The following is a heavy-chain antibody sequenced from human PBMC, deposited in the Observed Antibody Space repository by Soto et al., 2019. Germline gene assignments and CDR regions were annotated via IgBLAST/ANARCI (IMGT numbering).Heavy chain of an antibody. CDR3: ARYIYGQGFQA. CDR2: MRANSGDT. D-gene: IGHD3-3*02. V-gene: IGHV1-8*01. Sequence: QVQLVQPGAEVRKPGASVKVSCKASGDIFTNFDFNWVRQATGQGLEWIGWMRANSGDTGHDQKFQGRVRMTRDTSMSPAYMELSSLSAEDTAVYYCARYIYGQGFQAWGQGTLVFVS. J-gene: IGHJ5*02. CDR1: GDIFTNFD.